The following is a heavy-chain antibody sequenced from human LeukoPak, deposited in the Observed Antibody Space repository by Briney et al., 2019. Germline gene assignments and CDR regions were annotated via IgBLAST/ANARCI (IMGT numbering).Heavy chain of an antibody. CDR2: ISSSSSYI. D-gene: IGHD3-10*02. CDR1: GFIFSSYN. J-gene: IGHJ6*04. Sequence: GGSLRFSCAASGFIFSSYNVNWVRQAPGKGLEWVSSISSSSSYIFYADSVKGRFTISRDNAKNSLYLQMNSLRAEDTAVYYCAELGITMIGGVWGKGTTVTISS. CDR3: AELGITMIGGV. V-gene: IGHV3-21*01.